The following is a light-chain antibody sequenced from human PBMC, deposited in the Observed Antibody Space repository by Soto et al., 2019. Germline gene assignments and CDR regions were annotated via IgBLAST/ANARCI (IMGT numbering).Light chain of an antibody. Sequence: QSALTQPASVSGSPGQSITISCTGTTSDVGHYNYVSWYQQHPGKAPKVLIYEVDYRPSGVSNRFSGSKSGNTASLNIAGLQAEAEAVYYCNSYTTSGTLIFGGGTKVTVL. CDR1: TSDVGHYNY. CDR2: EVD. J-gene: IGLJ2*01. V-gene: IGLV2-14*01. CDR3: NSYTTSGTLI.